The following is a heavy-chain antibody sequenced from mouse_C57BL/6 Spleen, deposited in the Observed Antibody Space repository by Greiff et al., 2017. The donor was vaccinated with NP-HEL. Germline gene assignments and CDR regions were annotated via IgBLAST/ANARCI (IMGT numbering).Heavy chain of an antibody. CDR3: ARRDYSNYEGYYAMDY. Sequence: QVQLQQPGAELVKPGASVKLSCKASGYTFTSYWMQWVKQRPGQGLEWIGEIDPSDSYTNYNQKFKGKATLTVDTSSSTAYMQLSSLTSEDSAVYYCARRDYSNYEGYYAMDYWGQGTSVTVSS. V-gene: IGHV1-50*01. D-gene: IGHD2-5*01. J-gene: IGHJ4*01. CDR2: IDPSDSYT. CDR1: GYTFTSYW.